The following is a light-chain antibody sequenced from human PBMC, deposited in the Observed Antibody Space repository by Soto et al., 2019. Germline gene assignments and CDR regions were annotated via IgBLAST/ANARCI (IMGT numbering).Light chain of an antibody. J-gene: IGLJ1*01. CDR3: SSYTSSTNYV. CDR2: DVT. V-gene: IGLV2-14*01. CDR1: SSDVGLYNY. Sequence: QSALTQPASVSGSPGQSITISCTGTSSDVGLYNYVSWYQHHPGNDPRLMIYDVTNRPSGVSNRFSGSKSGNTASLTISGLQAEDEADYYCSSYTSSTNYVFGTGTKLTVL.